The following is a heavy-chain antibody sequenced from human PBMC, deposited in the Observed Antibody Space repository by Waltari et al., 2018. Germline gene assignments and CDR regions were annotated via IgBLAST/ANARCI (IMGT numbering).Heavy chain of an antibody. CDR3: ARDTRVDSSPSTPYFDY. V-gene: IGHV4-31*03. J-gene: IGHJ4*02. Sequence: QVQLQESGPGLVKPSQTLSLTCTVSGGSISSGGYYWSWIRQHPGKGLEWIGYIYYSGSTYYNPSLKSRVTISVDTSKNQFSLKLSSVTAADTAVYYCARDTRVDSSPSTPYFDYWGQGTLVTVSS. D-gene: IGHD5-18*01. CDR1: GGSISSGGYY. CDR2: IYYSGST.